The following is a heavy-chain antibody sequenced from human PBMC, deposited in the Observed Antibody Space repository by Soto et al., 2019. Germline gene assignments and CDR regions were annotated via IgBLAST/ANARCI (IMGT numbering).Heavy chain of an antibody. CDR3: ARDSEYYFDY. Sequence: GGSLRLSCAASGFTFSSYSMNWVRQAPGKGLEWVSSISSSRSYIYYADSVKGLFTISRDNAKNSLYLQMNSLRAEDTAVYYCARDSEYYFDYWGQGTLVTVSS. J-gene: IGHJ4*02. CDR1: GFTFSSYS. CDR2: ISSSRSYI. V-gene: IGHV3-21*01.